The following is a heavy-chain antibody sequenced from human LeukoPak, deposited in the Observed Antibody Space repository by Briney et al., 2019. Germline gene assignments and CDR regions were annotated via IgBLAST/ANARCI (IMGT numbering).Heavy chain of an antibody. CDR3: ARARSSGLDAFDI. J-gene: IGHJ3*02. Sequence: ASVKVSCKASGYTFTSYAMHWVRQAPGQRLEWMGWSNAGNGNTKYSQEFQGRVTMTRNTSISTAYMELSSLRSEDTAVYYCARARSSGLDAFDIWGQGTMVTVSS. CDR1: GYTFTSYA. V-gene: IGHV1-3*02. CDR2: SNAGNGNT. D-gene: IGHD6-19*01.